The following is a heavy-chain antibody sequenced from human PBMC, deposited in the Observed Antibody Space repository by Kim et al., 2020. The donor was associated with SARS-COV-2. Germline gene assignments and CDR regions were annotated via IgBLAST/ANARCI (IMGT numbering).Heavy chain of an antibody. CDR3: ARASVVVAGTFDY. V-gene: IGHV4-31*03. CDR2: IYYSGST. CDR1: GGSISSGGYY. J-gene: IGHJ4*02. D-gene: IGHD6-19*01. Sequence: SETLSLTCTVSGGSISSGGYYWSWIRQHPGKGLEWIGYIYYSGSTYYNPSLKSRVTISVDTSKNQFSLKLSSVTAADTAVYYCARASVVVAGTFDYWGQGTLVTVSS.